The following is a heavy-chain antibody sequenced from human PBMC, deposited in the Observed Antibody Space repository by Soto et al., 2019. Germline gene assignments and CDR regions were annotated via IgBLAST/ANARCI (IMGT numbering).Heavy chain of an antibody. J-gene: IGHJ4*02. CDR3: ARDWAVDDGPWGFFDY. CDR2: INPNSGGT. D-gene: IGHD7-27*01. Sequence: QVQLVQSGAEVKKPGASVKVSCKASGYTFTGYYMHWVRQAPGQGLEWMGWINPNSGGTNYAQKFQGRVTMTRDTSIITAYMELSMLRSDDTAVYYCARDWAVDDGPWGFFDYWGQGTLVTVSS. V-gene: IGHV1-2*02. CDR1: GYTFTGYY.